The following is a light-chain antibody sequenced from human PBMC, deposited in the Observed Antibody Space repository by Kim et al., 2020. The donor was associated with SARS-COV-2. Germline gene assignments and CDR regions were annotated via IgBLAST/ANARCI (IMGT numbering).Light chain of an antibody. CDR3: CSYAGSSTWV. V-gene: IGLV2-23*01. J-gene: IGLJ3*02. CDR1: SSDVGSYNL. Sequence: GQSITISCTATSSDVGSYNLVSWYQQHPGKAPKLMFYEGSKRHSGVSNRFSGSKSGNTASLTISGLQAEDEADYYCCSYAGSSTWVFGGGTQLTVL. CDR2: EGS.